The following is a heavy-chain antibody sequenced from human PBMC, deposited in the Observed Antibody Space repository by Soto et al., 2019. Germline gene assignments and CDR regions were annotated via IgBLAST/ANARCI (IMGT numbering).Heavy chain of an antibody. V-gene: IGHV4-39*01. CDR2: LYYSGST. Sequence: SETLSLTCTVSGGSISSSSYYWGWIRQPPGKGLEWIGCLYYSGSTNYNPSLKSRITILVDTSENQFSLKLTSVTAADTAVYYCARQTDDILPGNEAMDIWGQGTGVTVSS. CDR1: GGSISSSSYY. CDR3: ARQTDDILPGNEAMDI. D-gene: IGHD3-9*01. J-gene: IGHJ3*02.